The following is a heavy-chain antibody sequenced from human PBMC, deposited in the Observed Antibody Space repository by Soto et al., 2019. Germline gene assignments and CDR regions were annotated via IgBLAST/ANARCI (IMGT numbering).Heavy chain of an antibody. CDR1: GFTFSSYS. CDR3: ARGSDCGSYGSHTYFDY. D-gene: IGHD1-26*01. V-gene: IGHV3-21*01. J-gene: IGHJ4*02. Sequence: GGSLRLSXAASGFTFSSYSMNWVRQAPGKGLEWVSSISSSSSYIYYADSVKGRFTISRDNAKNSLYLQMNSLRAEDTAVYYCARGSDCGSYGSHTYFDYWGQGTLVTVSS. CDR2: ISSSSSYI.